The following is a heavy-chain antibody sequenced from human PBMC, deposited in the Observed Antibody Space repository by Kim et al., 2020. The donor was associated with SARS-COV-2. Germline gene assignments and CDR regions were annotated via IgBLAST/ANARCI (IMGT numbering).Heavy chain of an antibody. Sequence: GGSLRLSCAASGFTFSSYAMSWVRQAPGKGLEWVSGISGSGGNTYYADSVKGRFTISRDNSKNTLYLQMNSLRAEDTDVYYCAKDSYYYDSSGYPQYYFDYWGQGTRVTVS. CDR1: GFTFSSYA. V-gene: IGHV3-23*01. D-gene: IGHD3-22*01. J-gene: IGHJ4*02. CDR3: AKDSYYYDSSGYPQYYFDY. CDR2: ISGSGGNT.